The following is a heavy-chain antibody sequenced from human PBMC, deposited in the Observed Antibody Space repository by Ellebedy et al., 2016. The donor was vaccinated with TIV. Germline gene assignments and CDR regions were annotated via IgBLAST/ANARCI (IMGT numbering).Heavy chain of an antibody. J-gene: IGHJ6*03. CDR2: IIPIGGLA. V-gene: IGHV1-69*10. D-gene: IGHD3-9*01. Sequence: AASVKVSCKASGGTFSNYIITWVRQAPGQGLEWMGGIIPIGGLANYAQKFQGRVTITADKSTSTVYMELNSLRSEDTAVYYCARVRDNDNYYMDVWGKGTTV. CDR3: ARVRDNDNYYMDV. CDR1: GGTFSNYI.